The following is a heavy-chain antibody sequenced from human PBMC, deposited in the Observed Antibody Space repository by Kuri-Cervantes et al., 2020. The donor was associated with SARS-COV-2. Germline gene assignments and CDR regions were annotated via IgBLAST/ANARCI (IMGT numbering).Heavy chain of an antibody. CDR3: ARGDGAYSSSSPFDY. D-gene: IGHD6-6*01. V-gene: IGHV4-59*01. CDR1: GGSISSYY. Sequence: GSLRLSCTVSGGSISSYYWSWIRQPAGKGLEWIGYIYYSGSTNYNPSLKSRVTISVDTSKNQFSLKLSSVTAADTAVYYCARGDGAYSSSSPFDYWGQGTLVTVSS. CDR2: IYYSGST. J-gene: IGHJ4*02.